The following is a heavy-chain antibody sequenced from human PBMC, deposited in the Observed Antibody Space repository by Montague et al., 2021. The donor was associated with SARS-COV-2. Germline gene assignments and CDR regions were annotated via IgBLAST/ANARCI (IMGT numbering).Heavy chain of an antibody. D-gene: IGHD1-26*01. Sequence: SLRLSCAASGFIFSSYGMHWVRQAPGKGLEWVAHIWYDGSNENXXXSXKGRFTISRDNFKNTLYLQMNSLRAEDTAIYYCARGSVGGYYFDYWGQGTLVTVSS. CDR2: IWYDGSNE. CDR1: GFIFSSYG. V-gene: IGHV3-33*01. J-gene: IGHJ4*02. CDR3: ARGSVGGYYFDY.